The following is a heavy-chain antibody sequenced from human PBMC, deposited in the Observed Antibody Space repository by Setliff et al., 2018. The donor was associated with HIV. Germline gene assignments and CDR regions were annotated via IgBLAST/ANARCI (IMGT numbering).Heavy chain of an antibody. CDR1: GESISNPNYY. CDR3: ARAKTIGVSAVFFDP. D-gene: IGHD3-3*01. CDR2: IYFSESP. Sequence: SETLSLTCSVSGESISNPNYYWGWIRQPPGKGLEWIGSIYFSESPYYNPSLSSRVTISVDTSTNQFSLRLSPVTAADTAVYYCARAKTIGVSAVFFDPWGQGRPVTVSS. J-gene: IGHJ5*02. V-gene: IGHV4-39*01.